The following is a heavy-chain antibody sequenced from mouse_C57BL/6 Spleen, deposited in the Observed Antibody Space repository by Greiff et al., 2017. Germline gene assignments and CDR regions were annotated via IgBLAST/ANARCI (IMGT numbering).Heavy chain of an antibody. CDR2: ILPGSGST. CDR3: ATGEPGNYYAMDY. Sequence: QVQLKQSGAELMKPGASVKLSCKATGYTFTGYWIEWVKQRPGHGREWIGEILPGSGSTNYTEKFKGKATFTADTSSNTAYMQLSSLTTEDSAIYYCATGEPGNYYAMDYWGQGTSVTVSS. CDR1: GYTFTGYW. J-gene: IGHJ4*01. D-gene: IGHD4-1*01. V-gene: IGHV1-9*01.